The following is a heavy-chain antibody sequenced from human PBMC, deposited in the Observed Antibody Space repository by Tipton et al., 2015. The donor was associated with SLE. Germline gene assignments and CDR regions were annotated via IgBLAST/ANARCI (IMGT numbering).Heavy chain of an antibody. D-gene: IGHD3-22*01. CDR2: IIPIFGTA. Sequence: QLVQSGPEVKKPGSSVKVSCKASGGTFSSYAISWVRQAPGQGLEWMGRIIPIFGTANYAQKFQGRVTITADESTSTAYMELSSLRSEDTAVYYCARMFSGYDPGYDSSFFDYWGQGTLVTVSS. CDR1: GGTFSSYA. J-gene: IGHJ4*02. V-gene: IGHV1-69*18. CDR3: ARMFSGYDPGYDSSFFDY.